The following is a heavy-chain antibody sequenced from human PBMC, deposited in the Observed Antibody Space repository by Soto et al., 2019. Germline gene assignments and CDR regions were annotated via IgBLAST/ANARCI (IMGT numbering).Heavy chain of an antibody. CDR2: ISAYNGNT. Sequence: ASVKVSCKASGYTFTSYDINWVRQAPGQGLEWMGWISAYNGNTNYAQKLQGRVTMTTDTSTSTAYMELRSPRSDDTAVYYCARVNSSGSSHAFDIWGQGTMVTVSS. V-gene: IGHV1-18*01. CDR1: GYTFTSYD. CDR3: ARVNSSGSSHAFDI. J-gene: IGHJ3*02. D-gene: IGHD6-19*01.